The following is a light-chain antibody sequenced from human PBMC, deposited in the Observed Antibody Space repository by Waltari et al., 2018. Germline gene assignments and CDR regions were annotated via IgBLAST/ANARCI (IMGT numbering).Light chain of an antibody. CDR1: QSLIHSDGNPL. CDR2: RVC. Sequence: QSLIHSDGNPLVSCVHHGPGQAPSRLIYRVCNRDCGIPDRFGGSGSDADFTLRISRVEAGDVAVYCCMQGTHWPYTFGQGTKLDIK. V-gene: IGKV2-30*02. CDR3: MQGTHWPYT. J-gene: IGKJ2*01.